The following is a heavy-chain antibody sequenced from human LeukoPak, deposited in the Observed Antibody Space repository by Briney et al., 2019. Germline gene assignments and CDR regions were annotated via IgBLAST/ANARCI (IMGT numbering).Heavy chain of an antibody. Sequence: ASVKVSCKASGYTFTGYYLYWVRHAPGQGLEWMGWINPNSGGTNTAQKFQGEFTFTRDTSISTAYMDWSRRRSDDTAIYYVARGKTAVDALDGWGQGTMVTVSS. J-gene: IGHJ3*01. D-gene: IGHD2-2*01. V-gene: IGHV1-2*02. CDR2: INPNSGGT. CDR3: ARGKTAVDALDG. CDR1: GYTFTGYY.